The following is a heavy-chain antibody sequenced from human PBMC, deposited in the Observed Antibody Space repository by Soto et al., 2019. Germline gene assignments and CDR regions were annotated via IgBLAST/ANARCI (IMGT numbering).Heavy chain of an antibody. CDR2: INYSGNT. CDR1: GGSISSSSYY. J-gene: IGHJ5*02. V-gene: IGHV4-39*01. D-gene: IGHD2-15*01. CDR3: ARLVACSGGSCGFDP. Sequence: QLQLQESGPGLVTPSETLSLTCTVSGGSISSSSYYWAWIRQPPGKGLEWIGSINYSGNTYYIASLKSRVTVSIDTSKTQFSLSLNSVTAADTAVYYCARLVACSGGSCGFDPWGQGTLVTVSS.